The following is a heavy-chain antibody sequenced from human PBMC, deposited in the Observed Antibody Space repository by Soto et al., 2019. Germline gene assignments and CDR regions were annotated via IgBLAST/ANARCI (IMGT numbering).Heavy chain of an antibody. CDR1: GFTFSNAW. CDR3: TTGLSNGYYNFDY. CDR2: IKGEADGGTT. J-gene: IGHJ4*02. Sequence: GGSLRLSCTASGFTFSNAWRSWVRQTTGKGLEWVGRIKGEADGGTTDYAAPVKGRITISRDHSKDTLYLHMNSLKTEDTAVYYCTTGLSNGYYNFDYWGQGTPVTVSS. V-gene: IGHV3-15*01. D-gene: IGHD3-22*01.